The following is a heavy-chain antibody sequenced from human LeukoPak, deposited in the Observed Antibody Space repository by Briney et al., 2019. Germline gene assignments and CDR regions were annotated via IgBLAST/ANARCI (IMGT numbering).Heavy chain of an antibody. J-gene: IGHJ3*02. V-gene: IGHV3-48*03. D-gene: IGHD4-17*01. Sequence: PGGSLRLSCAASEFTFSSYEMNWVRQAPGKGLEWVSYISSSAGTTYYADYVKGRFTISRDNAKNSLYLQMNSLRYEDTAVYYCAREYGDHDAFYIWGEGTMVNVSS. CDR2: ISSSAGTT. CDR1: EFTFSSYE. CDR3: AREYGDHDAFYI.